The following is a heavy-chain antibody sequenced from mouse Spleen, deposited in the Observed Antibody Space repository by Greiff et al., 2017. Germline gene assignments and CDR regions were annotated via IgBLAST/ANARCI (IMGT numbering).Heavy chain of an antibody. Sequence: VQGVESGAELARPGASVKMSCKASGYTFTSYTMHWVKQRPGQGLEWIGYINPSSGYTKYNQKFKDKATLTADKSSSTAYMQLSSLTSEDSAVYYCARHWDMDYWGQGTTLTVSS. J-gene: IGHJ2*01. CDR2: INPSSGYT. D-gene: IGHD4-1*01. CDR3: ARHWDMDY. CDR1: GYTFTSYT. V-gene: IGHV1-4*01.